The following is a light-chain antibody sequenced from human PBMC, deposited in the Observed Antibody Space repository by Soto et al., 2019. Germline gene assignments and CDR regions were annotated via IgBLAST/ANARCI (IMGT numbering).Light chain of an antibody. CDR2: AAS. CDR1: QSISSY. J-gene: IGKJ2*01. CDR3: QQANSFPFT. V-gene: IGKV1-39*01. Sequence: DIQMTQSPSSLSASVGDRVTITCRASQSISSYLNWYQQKPGKAPQLLIYAASSLQSGVPSRFSGSGSGTDFTLTISSLQPEDSATYYCQQANSFPFTFGQGTRLEI.